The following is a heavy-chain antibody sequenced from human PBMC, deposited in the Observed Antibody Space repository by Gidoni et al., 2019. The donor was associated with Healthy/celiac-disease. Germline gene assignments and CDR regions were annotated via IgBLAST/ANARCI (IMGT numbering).Heavy chain of an antibody. Sequence: EVQLLESGVGLVQPGGSLRLSCAASGFTFSSYAMSWVRQAPGKVLEWVSAISGSGGSTYYADSVKGRFTISRDNSKNTLYLQMNSLRAEDTAVYYCAKDPSLIYGSGNDAFDIWGQGTMVTVSS. D-gene: IGHD3-10*01. CDR3: AKDPSLIYGSGNDAFDI. V-gene: IGHV3-23*01. J-gene: IGHJ3*02. CDR2: ISGSGGST. CDR1: GFTFSSYA.